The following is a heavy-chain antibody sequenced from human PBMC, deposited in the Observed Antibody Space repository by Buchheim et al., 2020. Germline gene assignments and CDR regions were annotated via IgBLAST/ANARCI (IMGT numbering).Heavy chain of an antibody. CDR1: GGSISSGDYY. Sequence: QVQLQESGPGLVKPSQTLSLTCTVSGGSISSGDYYWSWIRQPPGKGLEWIGYIYYSGSTYYNPSLKSRVTISVDTSKNHFSLKLSSVTAADTAVYYCARGMPDYDSSGYYSDYFDYWGQGTL. CDR2: IYYSGST. J-gene: IGHJ4*02. D-gene: IGHD3-22*01. V-gene: IGHV4-30-4*01. CDR3: ARGMPDYDSSGYYSDYFDY.